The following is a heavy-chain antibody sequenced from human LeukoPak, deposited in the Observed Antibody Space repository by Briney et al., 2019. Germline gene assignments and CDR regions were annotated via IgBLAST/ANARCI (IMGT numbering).Heavy chain of an antibody. V-gene: IGHV1-2*06. CDR3: ARDLGFEVPAAMAYYYYYMDV. D-gene: IGHD2-2*01. Sequence: GASVKVSCKASGYTLTSHYMSWVRQAPSQTLEWMGRINDNSGATNYAQKFEGRVTMTRDTSISTAYMELSRLRSDDTAVYYCARDLGFEVPAAMAYYYYYMDVWGKGTTVTVSS. CDR1: GYTLTSHY. J-gene: IGHJ6*03. CDR2: INDNSGAT.